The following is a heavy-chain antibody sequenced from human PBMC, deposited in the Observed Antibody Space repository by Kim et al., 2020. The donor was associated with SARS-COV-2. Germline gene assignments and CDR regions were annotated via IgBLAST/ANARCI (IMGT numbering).Heavy chain of an antibody. V-gene: IGHV1-3*01. J-gene: IGHJ4*02. CDR3: ARDPFWKLWTHYYFNY. Sequence: KCQGRVTITRDTSASTAYMELSSLRSEDTAVYYCARDPFWKLWTHYYFNYWGQGTLVTVSS. D-gene: IGHD5-18*01.